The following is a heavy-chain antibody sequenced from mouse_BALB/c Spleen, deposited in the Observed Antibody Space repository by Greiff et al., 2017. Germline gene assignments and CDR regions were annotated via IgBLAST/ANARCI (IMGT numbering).Heavy chain of an antibody. CDR1: GFTFSSYA. Sequence: EVKLMESGGGLVKPGGSLKLSCAASGFTFSSYAMSWVRQTPEKRLEWVASISSGGSTYYPDSVKGRFTISRDNAKNTLYLQMSSLKSEDTAMYYCARHGTGRADFDYWGQGTTLTVSS. J-gene: IGHJ2*01. CDR2: ISSGGST. V-gene: IGHV5-6-5*01. CDR3: ARHGTGRADFDY. D-gene: IGHD4-1*01.